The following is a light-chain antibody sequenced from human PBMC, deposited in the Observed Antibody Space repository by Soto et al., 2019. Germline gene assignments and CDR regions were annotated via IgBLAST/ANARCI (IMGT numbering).Light chain of an antibody. Sequence: QSALTQPASVSGSPGQSITISCTGTSSDVGGYNYVSWYQQHPGKAPKVMIYEVSNRPSGVSNRFSGSKSGNTASLTISGLQADDEADYYCSSYTSSNTLVFGGGTKLTVL. V-gene: IGLV2-14*01. CDR2: EVS. J-gene: IGLJ2*01. CDR1: SSDVGGYNY. CDR3: SSYTSSNTLV.